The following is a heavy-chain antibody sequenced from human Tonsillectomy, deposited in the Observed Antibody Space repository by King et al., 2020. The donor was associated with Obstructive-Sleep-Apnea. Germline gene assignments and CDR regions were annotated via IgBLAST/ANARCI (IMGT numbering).Heavy chain of an antibody. CDR3: ARGGETYYDILTGYSNNFDY. Sequence: QLQESGPGLVKPSETLSLTCTVSGGSISSYYWSWIRQPPGKGLEWIGYIYYSGSTNYNPSLKSRVTISVDTSKNQFSLKLSSVTAADTAVYYCARGGETYYDILTGYSNNFDYWGHGTLVTVSS. V-gene: IGHV4-59*01. D-gene: IGHD3-9*01. J-gene: IGHJ4*01. CDR2: IYYSGST. CDR1: GGSISSYY.